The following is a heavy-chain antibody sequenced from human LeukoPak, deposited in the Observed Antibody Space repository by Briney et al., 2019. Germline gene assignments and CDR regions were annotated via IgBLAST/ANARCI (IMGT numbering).Heavy chain of an antibody. CDR1: GFTVSSNY. CDR3: ARGLYDRSGFCPYYFDY. Sequence: GGSLTLSCTASGFTVSSNYMSWVRQAPGKGLEGVTVIYSGGNSNYADAVKGRFTISRSNSRNTPYLQMNSLGVEDTAAYYYARGLYDRSGFCPYYFDYWGQGTLVTVSS. D-gene: IGHD3-22*01. J-gene: IGHJ4*02. CDR2: IYSGGNS. V-gene: IGHV3-53*01.